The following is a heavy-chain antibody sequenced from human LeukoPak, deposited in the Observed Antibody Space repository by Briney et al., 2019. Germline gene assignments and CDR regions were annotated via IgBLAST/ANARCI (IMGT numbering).Heavy chain of an antibody. Sequence: GGSLRLSCAASGFTFSSYAMSWVRQAPGKGLEWVSVISGSGGSTYYADSVKGRFTISRDNSKNTLYLQMNSLRAEDTAVYYCAKALGGELAVLVYWGQGTLVTVSS. J-gene: IGHJ4*02. D-gene: IGHD3-16*01. V-gene: IGHV3-23*01. CDR1: GFTFSSYA. CDR3: AKALGGELAVLVY. CDR2: ISGSGGST.